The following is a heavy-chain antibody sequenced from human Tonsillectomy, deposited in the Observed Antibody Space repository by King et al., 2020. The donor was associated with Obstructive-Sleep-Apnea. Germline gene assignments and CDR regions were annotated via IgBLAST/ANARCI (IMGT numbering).Heavy chain of an antibody. V-gene: IGHV4-34*01. Sequence: VQLQQWGAGLLKPSETLSLTFAVYGGSFSGYYWSWIRQPPGKGLEWIGEINHSGSTNYNPSLKSRVTISVYTSKNPFSLKLSSVTAADTAVYYCARDLYYYGSGSLSPFDPWGQGTLVTVSS. CDR2: INHSGST. D-gene: IGHD3-10*01. J-gene: IGHJ5*02. CDR1: GGSFSGYY. CDR3: ARDLYYYGSGSLSPFDP.